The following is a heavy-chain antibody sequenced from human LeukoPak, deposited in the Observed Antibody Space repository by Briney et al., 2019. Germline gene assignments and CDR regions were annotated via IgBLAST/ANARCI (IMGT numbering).Heavy chain of an antibody. CDR3: ARPRRDGSGIHPYYFDY. J-gene: IGHJ4*02. V-gene: IGHV4-39*01. CDR1: GGSISSSSYY. Sequence: SETLSLTGTVSGGSISSSSYYWGWIRQPPGKGLEWIGSIYYSGSTYYNPSLKSRVTISVDTSKNQFSLKLSSVTASDTSAYYCARPRRDGSGIHPYYFDYWGQGTLVTVYS. CDR2: IYYSGST. D-gene: IGHD3-10*01.